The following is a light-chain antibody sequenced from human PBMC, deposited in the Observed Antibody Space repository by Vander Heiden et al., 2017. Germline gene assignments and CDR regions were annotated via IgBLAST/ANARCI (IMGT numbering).Light chain of an antibody. J-gene: IGLJ3*02. CDR2: SNN. V-gene: IGLV1-44*01. Sequence: QSVLTQPPSASGTPGQRVTISCSGSSSNIGSNTVNWYQQLPGTAPKLLIYSNNQRPSGVPDRVSGSKSGTSASLAISGRQAEEEADYYCAAWDDSLNGWVFGGGTKLTVL. CDR3: AAWDDSLNGWV. CDR1: SSNIGSNT.